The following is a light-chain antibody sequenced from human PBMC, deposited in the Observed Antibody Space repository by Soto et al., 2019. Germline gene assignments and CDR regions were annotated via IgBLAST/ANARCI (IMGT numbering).Light chain of an antibody. CDR1: QSVSSN. CDR2: SAS. J-gene: IGKJ2*01. V-gene: IGKV3-15*01. Sequence: EIVMTQSPVTLSVSPGDRATLSCRASQSVSSNLAWYQQIPGQAPRLLIYSASTRATGIPARFSGSGSGTEFTLTISSLQSEDFVIYYCQQYDNWPYTFGQGTKLEIK. CDR3: QQYDNWPYT.